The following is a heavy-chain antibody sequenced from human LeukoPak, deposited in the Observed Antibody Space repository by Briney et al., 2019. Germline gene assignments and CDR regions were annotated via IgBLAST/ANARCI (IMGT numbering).Heavy chain of an antibody. CDR3: AKHFWAYGMDV. CDR2: ISWNSGSI. D-gene: IGHD3-16*01. Sequence: PGGSLRLSCAASAFTFDDYAMHWVRHAPGKGLEWVSGISWNSGSIGYADSVKGRFTISRDNAKNSLYLQMNSLRAEDTALYYCAKHFWAYGMDVWGEGTTVTVSS. J-gene: IGHJ6*04. V-gene: IGHV3-9*01. CDR1: AFTFDDYA.